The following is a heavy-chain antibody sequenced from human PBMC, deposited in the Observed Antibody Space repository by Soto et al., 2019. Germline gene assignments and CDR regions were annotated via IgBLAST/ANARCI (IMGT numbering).Heavy chain of an antibody. CDR2: IIPILGIA. Sequence: SVKVSCKSSGRTFSSYTISWVRQAPGQGLEWMGRIIPILGIANYAQKFQGRVTITADKSTSTAYMELSSLRSEDTAVYYCARDWTNVLRYFDWYTKTRYGMDVWGQGTTVTVSS. D-gene: IGHD3-9*01. V-gene: IGHV1-69*04. CDR3: ARDWTNVLRYFDWYTKTRYGMDV. CDR1: GRTFSSYT. J-gene: IGHJ6*02.